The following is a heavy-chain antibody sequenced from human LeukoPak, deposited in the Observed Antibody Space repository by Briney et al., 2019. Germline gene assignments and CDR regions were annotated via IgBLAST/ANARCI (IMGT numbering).Heavy chain of an antibody. CDR1: RLTLTGDW. D-gene: IGHD3-16*01. J-gene: IGHJ3*02. V-gene: IGHV3-53*01. CDR2: IHSGGST. Sequence: GSLRLSCAASRLTLTGDWMSCVRQAPGEGLEWGSVIHSGGSTYYADSVKGRFTISRENSKNTLYLQMNSRSAEDTAVYYCAREPRRVGDAFDIWGQGTMVTVSS. CDR3: AREPRRVGDAFDI.